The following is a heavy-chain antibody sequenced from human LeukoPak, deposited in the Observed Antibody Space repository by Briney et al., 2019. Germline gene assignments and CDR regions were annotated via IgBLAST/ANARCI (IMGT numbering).Heavy chain of an antibody. CDR1: GYTFTSYA. CDR3: ARVRDCTNGVCYTGNDAFDI. J-gene: IGHJ3*02. Sequence: GASVKVSCKASGYTFTSYAMNWVRQAPGQGLEWMGWINTNTGNPTYAQAFTGRFVFSLDTSVSTAYLQISSLKAEDTAVYYCARVRDCTNGVCYTGNDAFDIWGQGTMVTVSS. CDR2: INTNTGNP. D-gene: IGHD2-8*01. V-gene: IGHV7-4-1*02.